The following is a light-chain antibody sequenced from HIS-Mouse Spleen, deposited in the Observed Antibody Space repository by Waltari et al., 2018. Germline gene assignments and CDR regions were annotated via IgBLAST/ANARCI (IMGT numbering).Light chain of an antibody. CDR1: QSVSSN. V-gene: IGKV3-15*01. J-gene: IGKJ4*01. CDR2: GAS. CDR3: QQYNNWPPGF. Sequence: EIVMTQSPATLPVSPGERATLPCRASQSVSSNLAWYQQKPGQAPRLLIYGASTRATGIPARFSGSGSGTEFTLTISSMQSEDFAVYYCQQYNNWPPGFFGGGTKVEIK.